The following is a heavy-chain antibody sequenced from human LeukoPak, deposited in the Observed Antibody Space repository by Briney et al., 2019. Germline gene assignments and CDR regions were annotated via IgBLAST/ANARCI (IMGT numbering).Heavy chain of an antibody. J-gene: IGHJ6*02. CDR2: VWFDGSNK. CDR3: AKAVAATGHYYFGMDV. D-gene: IGHD6-19*01. CDR1: GFTFSSYG. V-gene: IGHV3-33*06. Sequence: GGSLRLSCTASGFTFSSYGMHWVRQAPGKGLEWVAVVWFDGSNKYYADSVKGRLTISRDNSKSTLYLQMNSLRAEDTAVYYCAKAVAATGHYYFGMDVWGQGTTVTVSS.